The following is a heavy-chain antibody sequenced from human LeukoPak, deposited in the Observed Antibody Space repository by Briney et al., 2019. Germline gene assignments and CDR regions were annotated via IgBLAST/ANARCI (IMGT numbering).Heavy chain of an antibody. D-gene: IGHD4-17*01. CDR2: IYHSGST. Sequence: SETLSLTCAVSGCSISSGYYWGWIRQLPGKGLEWIGSIYHSGSTYYNPSLKSRVTISVDTSKNQFSLKLSSVTAADTAVYYCARHATTVTVYYFDYWGQGTLVTVSS. V-gene: IGHV4-38-2*01. CDR3: ARHATTVTVYYFDY. J-gene: IGHJ4*02. CDR1: GCSISSGYY.